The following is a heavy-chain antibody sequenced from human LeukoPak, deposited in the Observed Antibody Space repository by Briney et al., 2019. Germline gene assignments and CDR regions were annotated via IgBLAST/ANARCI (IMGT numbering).Heavy chain of an antibody. CDR3: AEDSRYESSSLDY. V-gene: IGHV3-33*06. D-gene: IGHD6-13*01. CDR2: IWYDGSNK. CDR1: GFTFSSYG. Sequence: SGGSLRLSCAASGFTFSSYGMHWVRQAPGKGLEWVAVIWYDGSNKYYADSVKGRFTISRDNSKNTLYLQMNSLRAEDTAVYYCAEDSRYESSSLDYRGQGTLVTVSS. J-gene: IGHJ4*02.